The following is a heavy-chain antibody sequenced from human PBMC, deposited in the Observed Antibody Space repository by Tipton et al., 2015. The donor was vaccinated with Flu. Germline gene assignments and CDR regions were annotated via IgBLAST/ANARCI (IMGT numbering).Heavy chain of an antibody. CDR1: GGSISSSSYY. J-gene: IGHJ4*02. V-gene: IGHV4-39*01. CDR3: ATKVVSYCSGGSCYSYYSDY. D-gene: IGHD2-15*01. Sequence: TLSLTCTVSGGSISSSSYYWGWIRQPPGKGLEWIGSIYYSGSTYYNPSLKSRVTISVDTSKNQFSLKLSSVTAADTAVYYCATKVVSYCSGGSCYSYYSDYWGQGTLVTVSS. CDR2: IYYSGST.